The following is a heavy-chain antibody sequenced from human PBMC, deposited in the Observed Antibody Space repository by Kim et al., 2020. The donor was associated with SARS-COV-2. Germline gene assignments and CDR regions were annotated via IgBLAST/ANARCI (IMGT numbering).Heavy chain of an antibody. CDR3: AKDSDDFWSGYWGVFDY. Sequence: GGSLRLSCAASGFTFDDYAMHWVRQAPGKGLEWVSGISWNSGSIGYADSVKGRFTISRDNAKNSLYLQMNSLRAEDMALYYCAKDSDDFWSGYWGVFDY. J-gene: IGHJ4*01. CDR1: GFTFDDYA. D-gene: IGHD3-3*01. CDR2: ISWNSGSI. V-gene: IGHV3-9*03.